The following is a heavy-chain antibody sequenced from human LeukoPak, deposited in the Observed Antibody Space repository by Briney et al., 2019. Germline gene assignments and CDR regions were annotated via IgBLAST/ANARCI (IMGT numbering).Heavy chain of an antibody. V-gene: IGHV4-59*12. J-gene: IGHJ4*02. CDR3: ARKDYDSSGQFDY. CDR1: GGSISTYY. CDR2: ISYTGST. Sequence: SETLSLTCTVSGGSISTYYWSWIRQPPGKGLEWIGYISYTGSTNYNPSLKSRVTISVDKSKNQFSLKLSSVTAADTAVYYCARKDYDSSGQFDYWGQGTLVTVSS. D-gene: IGHD3-22*01.